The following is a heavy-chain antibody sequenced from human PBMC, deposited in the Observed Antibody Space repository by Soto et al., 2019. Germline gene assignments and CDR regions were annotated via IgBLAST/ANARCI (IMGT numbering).Heavy chain of an antibody. CDR1: GFTFSNYG. CDR2: IWYDGSKK. J-gene: IGHJ3*02. CDR3: AKDRGRQGGFDM. Sequence: QVQLVESGGGVVQPGRSLRLSCVASGFTFSNYGMHWVRQAPGKGLEWVAVIWYDGSKKYYADSVKGRFTISRDNSKNTLFLQMNSLRVEDTVMYYCAKDRGRQGGFDMWGQGRVVTVSS. D-gene: IGHD3-10*01. V-gene: IGHV3-33*06.